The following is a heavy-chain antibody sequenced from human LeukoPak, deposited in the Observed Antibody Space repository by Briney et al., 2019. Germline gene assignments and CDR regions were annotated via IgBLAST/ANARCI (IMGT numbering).Heavy chain of an antibody. Sequence: PGGSLRLSCAPSGFTFSNYAMSWVRQAPGKGLEWVSIISGSGGSTIYADSVKGRFTISRDNAKNSLYLQMNSLRAEDTAVYYCARDHISGLWFGELEGYNWFDPWGQGTLVTVSS. J-gene: IGHJ5*02. V-gene: IGHV3-23*01. CDR2: ISGSGGST. D-gene: IGHD3-10*01. CDR1: GFTFSNYA. CDR3: ARDHISGLWFGELEGYNWFDP.